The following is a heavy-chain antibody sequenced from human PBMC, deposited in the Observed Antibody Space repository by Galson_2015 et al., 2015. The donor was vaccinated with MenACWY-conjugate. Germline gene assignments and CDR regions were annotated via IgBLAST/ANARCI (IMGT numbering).Heavy chain of an antibody. V-gene: IGHV3-74*01. J-gene: IGHJ3*02. CDR1: GFTLRTYW. CDR2: SNSDESAS. D-gene: IGHD2/OR15-2a*01. Sequence: SLRLSCAASGFTLRTYWMHWVRHAPGKGLLWVSRSNSDESASSYADSVRGRFTISRDNAKNTLYLQMNSLRVEDTAVYYCAREFRLEGRVSNSDSFDIWGQGTMVTVSS. CDR3: AREFRLEGRVSNSDSFDI.